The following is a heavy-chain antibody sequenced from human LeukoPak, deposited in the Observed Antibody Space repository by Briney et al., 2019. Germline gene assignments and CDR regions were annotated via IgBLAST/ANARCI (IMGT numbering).Heavy chain of an antibody. V-gene: IGHV1-18*01. Sequence: ASVKVSCKASGYTFSSFGISWVRQAPGQGLEWMGWIAVYNGNTNYAQKFQGRLTMTTDTSTSTAYMELRSLRSDDTALYYCARDQLVLPRGISGYWGQGTLVTVSS. D-gene: IGHD1-14*01. CDR2: IAVYNGNT. J-gene: IGHJ4*02. CDR1: GYTFSSFG. CDR3: ARDQLVLPRGISGY.